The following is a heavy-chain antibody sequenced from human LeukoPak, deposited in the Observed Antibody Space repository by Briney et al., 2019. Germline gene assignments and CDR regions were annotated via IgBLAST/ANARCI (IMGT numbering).Heavy chain of an antibody. CDR3: ARDREDCSGGSCYSLRAFDI. D-gene: IGHD2-15*01. J-gene: IGHJ3*02. CDR1: GGSISSGGYY. Sequence: PSETLSLTCTVSGGSISSGGYYWSWIRQHPGTGLEWIGYIYYSGSTYYNPSLKSRVTISVDTSKNQFSLKLGSVTAADTAVYYCARDREDCSGGSCYSLRAFDIWGQGTMVTVSS. V-gene: IGHV4-31*03. CDR2: IYYSGST.